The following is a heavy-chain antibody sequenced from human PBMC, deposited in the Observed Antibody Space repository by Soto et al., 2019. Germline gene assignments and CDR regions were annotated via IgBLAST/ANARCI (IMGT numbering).Heavy chain of an antibody. Sequence: QVHLQESGPGLVKPSETLSLTCSVSGGSISPYHWAWLRQPPGKGLDWIGDIAYTGRANYNPSLQSRVTMSEDTTKTHHLLRVSPVIDADTAVYYCEGHGVFTRDINFWGQGILVTVSS. CDR3: EGHGVFTRDINF. D-gene: IGHD3-10*01. CDR2: IAYTGRA. CDR1: GGSISPYH. V-gene: IGHV4-59*08. J-gene: IGHJ4*02.